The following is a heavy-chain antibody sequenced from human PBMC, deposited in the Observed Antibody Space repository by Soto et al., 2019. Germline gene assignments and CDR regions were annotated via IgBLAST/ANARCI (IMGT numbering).Heavy chain of an antibody. D-gene: IGHD2-21*02. CDR1: GFTFSSYA. CDR2: IAVNADTI. J-gene: IGHJ5*01. Sequence: EVHLLESGGGLVQPGGSLRLSCAVFGFTFSSYAMTWLRQTPGKGLEWVSSIAVNADTIHYADSVKGRFTISRDNSKSTLFLQMNSLRAEDTAVYHCARVGRSDSWDMWFDSWGQGTRVTVSS. V-gene: IGHV3-23*01. CDR3: ARVGRSDSWDMWFDS.